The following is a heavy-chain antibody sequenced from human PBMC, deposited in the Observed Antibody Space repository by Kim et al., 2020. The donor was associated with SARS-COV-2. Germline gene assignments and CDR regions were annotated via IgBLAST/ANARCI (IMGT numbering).Heavy chain of an antibody. V-gene: IGHV4-31*02. CDR3: ARDKGDILTGYYVDAFDI. D-gene: IGHD3-9*01. J-gene: IGHJ3*02. Sequence: SRVTISVDTSKNQFSLKLSSVTAADTAVYYCARDKGDILTGYYVDAFDIWGQGTMVTVSS.